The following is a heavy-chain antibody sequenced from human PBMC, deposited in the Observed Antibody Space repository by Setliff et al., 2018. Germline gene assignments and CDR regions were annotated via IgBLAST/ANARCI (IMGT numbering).Heavy chain of an antibody. J-gene: IGHJ4*02. CDR2: IIPILGIA. D-gene: IGHD1-26*01. CDR3: ARDRPNSGSYFSLDY. Sequence: SVKVSCKASGGTFSSYAISWVRQAPGQGLEWMGGIIPILGIANYAQKFQGRVTITADKSTSTAYLELSSLRSEDTAVYYCARDRPNSGSYFSLDYWGQGTLVTVSS. CDR1: GGTFSSYA. V-gene: IGHV1-69*10.